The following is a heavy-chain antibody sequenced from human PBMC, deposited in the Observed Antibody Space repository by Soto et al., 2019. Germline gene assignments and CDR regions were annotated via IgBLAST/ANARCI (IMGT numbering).Heavy chain of an antibody. CDR3: ARDKAPYSSGWHNRHFDS. CDR2: ISSSSSYI. J-gene: IGHJ4*02. Sequence: GGSLRLSCAASGFTFSSYSMNWVRQAPGKGLEWVSSISSSSSYIYYADSVKGRFTISRDNAKNSLYLQMNSLRAEDTAVYYCARDKAPYSSGWHNRHFDSWGQGTLVTVS. V-gene: IGHV3-21*01. CDR1: GFTFSSYS. D-gene: IGHD6-19*01.